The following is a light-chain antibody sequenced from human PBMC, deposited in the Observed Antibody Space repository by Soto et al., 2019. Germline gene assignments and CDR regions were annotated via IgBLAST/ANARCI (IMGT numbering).Light chain of an antibody. CDR1: QSVSSSY. CDR2: GAS. J-gene: IGKJ4*01. CDR3: QQDD. Sequence: EIVLTQSPGTLSLSPWERATLSCRASQSVSSSYLAWYQQKPGQAPRLIIYGASSRATGVPDRFSGSGSGTNFTLTSTGLELEDFAMYYCQQDDFGGGSKVDIK. V-gene: IGKV3-20*01.